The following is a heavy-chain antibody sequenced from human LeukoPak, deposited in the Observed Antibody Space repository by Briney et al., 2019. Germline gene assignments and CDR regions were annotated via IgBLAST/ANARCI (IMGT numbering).Heavy chain of an antibody. CDR1: GFTFSSYW. CDR3: ARDSGGNSDH. V-gene: IGHV3-74*01. D-gene: IGHD4-23*01. CDR2: ITSDGSTT. J-gene: IGHJ4*02. Sequence: GGSLRLSCAASGFTFSSYWMHWVRQAPGKGLVWVSRITSDGSTTTYADSVKGQFTLSRDNAKNTLYLQMNSLRAEDTAVYYCARDSGGNSDHWGQGTLVTVSS.